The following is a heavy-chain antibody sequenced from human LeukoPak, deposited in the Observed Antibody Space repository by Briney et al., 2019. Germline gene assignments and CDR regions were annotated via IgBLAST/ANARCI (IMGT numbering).Heavy chain of an antibody. CDR2: INHSGST. CDR3: ASGDLYYFDY. J-gene: IGHJ4*02. Sequence: SETLSLTCAVYGGSFSAYYWNWIRQPPGKGLEWIGEINHSGSTNYNPSLKSRVTISVDTSKNQFSLKLSSVTAADTAIYYCASGDLYYFDYWGQGTLVTVSS. CDR1: GGSFSAYY. V-gene: IGHV4-34*01.